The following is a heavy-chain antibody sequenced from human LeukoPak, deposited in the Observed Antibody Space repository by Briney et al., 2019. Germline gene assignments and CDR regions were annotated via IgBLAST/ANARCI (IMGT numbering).Heavy chain of an antibody. V-gene: IGHV1-8*01. D-gene: IGHD3-10*01. CDR2: TNPNSGNT. CDR3: ARVGGKLWFGTVGYYYYGMDV. CDR1: GYTFTSYD. J-gene: IGHJ6*02. Sequence: ASVKVSCKASGYTFTSYDINWVRQATGQGLEWMGWTNPNSGNTGYAQKFQGRVTMTRNTSISTAYMELSSLRSEDTAVYYCARVGGKLWFGTVGYYYYGMDVWGQGTTVTVSS.